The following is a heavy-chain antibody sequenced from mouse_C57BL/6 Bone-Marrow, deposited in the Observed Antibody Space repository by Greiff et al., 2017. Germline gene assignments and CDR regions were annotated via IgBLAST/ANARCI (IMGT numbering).Heavy chain of an antibody. CDR3: ARWHYGSSFDY. CDR1: GYTFTSYW. D-gene: IGHD1-1*01. CDR2: IYPGSGST. Sequence: QVQLKQSGAELVKPGASVKMSCKASGYTFTSYWITWVKQRPGQGLEWIGDIYPGSGSTNYNEKFKSKATLTVDTSSSTAYMQLSSLTSEDSAVYYCARWHYGSSFDYWGQGTTLTVSS. V-gene: IGHV1-55*01. J-gene: IGHJ2*01.